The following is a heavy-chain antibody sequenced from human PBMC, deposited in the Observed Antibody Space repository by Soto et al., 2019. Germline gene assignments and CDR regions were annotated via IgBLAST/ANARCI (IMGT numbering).Heavy chain of an antibody. CDR1: GGTFSSYT. V-gene: IGHV1-69*02. Sequence: SVKVSCKASGGTFSSYTISWVRQAPGQGLEWMGRIIPILGIANYAQKFQGRVTITADKSTSTAYMELSSLRSEDTAVYYCARLPDGYNSDYYYGMDVWGQGTTVTVSS. CDR2: IIPILGIA. D-gene: IGHD5-12*01. J-gene: IGHJ6*02. CDR3: ARLPDGYNSDYYYGMDV.